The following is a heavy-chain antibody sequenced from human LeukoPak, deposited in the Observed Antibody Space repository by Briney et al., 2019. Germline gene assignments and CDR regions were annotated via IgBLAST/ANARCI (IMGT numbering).Heavy chain of an antibody. V-gene: IGHV1-2*02. D-gene: IGHD2-15*01. J-gene: IGHJ5*02. CDR2: INPNSGVT. Sequence: ASVKVSCKASGCTFTAYYMHWVRQAPGQGLEWMGWINPNSGVTNYAQKFQGRVTMTRYTSISTGYMELSRLRSDDTAVYYCARDSRGFSVDPWGQGTLVTVSS. CDR3: ARDSRGFSVDP. CDR1: GCTFTAYY.